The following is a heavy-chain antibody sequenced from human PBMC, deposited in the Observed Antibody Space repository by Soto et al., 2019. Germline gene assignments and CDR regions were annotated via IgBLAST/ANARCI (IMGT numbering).Heavy chain of an antibody. V-gene: IGHV1-24*01. CDR3: ATGETYCSGGSCYSSWFDP. CDR2: FDPEDGET. Sequence: QVQLVQSGAEVKKPGASVKVSCKVSGYTLTELSMHWVRQAPGKGLEWMGGFDPEDGETIYAQKFQGRVTMTEDTXXDXAXXELSSLRSEDTAVYYCATGETYCSGGSCYSSWFDPWGQGTLVTVSS. D-gene: IGHD2-15*01. CDR1: GYTLTELS. J-gene: IGHJ5*02.